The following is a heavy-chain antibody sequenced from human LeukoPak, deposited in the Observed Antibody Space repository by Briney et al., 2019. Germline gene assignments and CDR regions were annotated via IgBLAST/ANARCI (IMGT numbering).Heavy chain of an antibody. CDR1: GFTFANHA. D-gene: IGHD2-21*02. V-gene: IGHV3-23*01. J-gene: IGHJ4*02. CDR3: VREDTPATANY. CDR2: ISGGGDIT. Sequence: GGSLRLSCAASGFTFANHAMSWVRQAAGKGLEWVSAISGGGDITYYADSVKGRFTISRDNSKDTLFLQMHSLRPGDTAVYYCVREDTPATANYWGQGTLVTISS.